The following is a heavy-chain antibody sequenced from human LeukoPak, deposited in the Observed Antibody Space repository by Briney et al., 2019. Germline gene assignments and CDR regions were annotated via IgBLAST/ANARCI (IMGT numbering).Heavy chain of an antibody. V-gene: IGHV4-34*01. J-gene: IGHJ4*02. CDR2: INHSGSS. CDR3: ARGGVGRACN. D-gene: IGHD2-15*01. CDR1: AGSFSGYY. Sequence: SETLSLTCAVYAGSFSGYYWSWIRQPPGKGMEWIGEINHSGSSNYNPSLKSRVTISVDTSKDQFSLKLSSVTAAETAVYYCARGGVGRACNWGKGKLVTVSS.